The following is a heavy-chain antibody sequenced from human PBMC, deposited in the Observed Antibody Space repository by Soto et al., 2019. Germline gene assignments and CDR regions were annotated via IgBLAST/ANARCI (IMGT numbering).Heavy chain of an antibody. J-gene: IGHJ4*02. CDR3: ATLELAEFREYYFDY. Sequence: VASVKVSCKVSGYTLTELSMHWVRQAPGKGLEWMGGFDPEDGETIYAQKFQGRVTMTEDTSTDTAYMELSSLRSEDTAVYYCATLELAEFREYYFDYWGQGTLVTVSS. CDR2: FDPEDGET. D-gene: IGHD1-26*01. CDR1: GYTLTELS. V-gene: IGHV1-24*01.